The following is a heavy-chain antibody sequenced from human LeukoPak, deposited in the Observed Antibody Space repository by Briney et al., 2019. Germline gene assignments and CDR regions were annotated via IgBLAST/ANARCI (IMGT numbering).Heavy chain of an antibody. CDR2: ISSSSSAI. D-gene: IGHD6-6*01. CDR1: GFTFSTYS. CDR3: VREYSSSSGRAFDI. J-gene: IGHJ3*02. Sequence: PGGSLRLSCAASGFTFSTYSMNWVRQGPGKGLEWVSYISSSSSAIYYADSVKGRFTISRDNAMNSPYLQMNSLRAEDTAVYYCVREYSSSSGRAFDIWGQGTMVTVSS. V-gene: IGHV3-48*01.